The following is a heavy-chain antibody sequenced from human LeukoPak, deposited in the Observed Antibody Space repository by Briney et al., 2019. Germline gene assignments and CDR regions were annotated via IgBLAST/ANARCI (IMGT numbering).Heavy chain of an antibody. J-gene: IGHJ5*02. CDR1: GGSISSYY. CDR3: ARGIAAAGGWFDP. CDR2: IYYSGST. V-gene: IGHV4-59*12. D-gene: IGHD6-13*01. Sequence: SETLSLTCTVSGGSISSYYWSWIRQPPGKGLEWIGYIYYSGSTYYNPSLKSRVTISVDTSKNQFSLKLSSVTAADTAVYYCARGIAAAGGWFDPWGQGTLVTVSS.